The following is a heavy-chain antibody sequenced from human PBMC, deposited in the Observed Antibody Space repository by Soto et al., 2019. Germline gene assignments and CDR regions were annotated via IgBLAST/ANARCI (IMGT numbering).Heavy chain of an antibody. D-gene: IGHD3-22*01. J-gene: IGHJ3*02. V-gene: IGHV1-46*01. CDR3: AKDHGCYYDSSGYYYDAFDI. CDR1: GYTFTSYY. Sequence: ASVKVSCKASGYTFTSYYMHWVRQAPGQGLEWMGIINPSGGSTSYAQKFQGRVTMTRDTSTSTVYMELSSLRSEDTAVYYCAKDHGCYYDSSGYYYDAFDIWGQGTMVTVSS. CDR2: INPSGGST.